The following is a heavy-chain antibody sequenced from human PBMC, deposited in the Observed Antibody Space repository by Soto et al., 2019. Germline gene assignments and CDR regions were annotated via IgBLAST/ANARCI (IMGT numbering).Heavy chain of an antibody. CDR2: ISTSGGST. J-gene: IGHJ6*02. V-gene: IGHV3-23*01. Sequence: GGSLRLSCAASGFTFSSYAMSWVRQAPGKGLEWVSSISTSGGSTYYADSVKGRITISRDNSNNTLYLQMNSLRAEDTAVYYCSLSDRYYGMDVWGLGTTVTVSS. CDR3: SLSDRYYGMDV. CDR1: GFTFSSYA.